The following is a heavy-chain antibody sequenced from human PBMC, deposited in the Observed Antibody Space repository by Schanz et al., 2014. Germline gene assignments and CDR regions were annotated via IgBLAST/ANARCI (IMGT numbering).Heavy chain of an antibody. D-gene: IGHD2-15*01. CDR3: AKGMGYCSGGTCYDYYYYGLDV. CDR2: ISHSGGSK. V-gene: IGHV3-23*01. J-gene: IGHJ6*02. CDR1: GFTFNSYA. Sequence: DVQLLESGGGLVQPGGSLRLSCAASGFTFNSYAMTWVRQAPGKGLEWVSSISHSGGSKYYADSVKGRFTISRDNSENTLYLQMNSLSADDTAVCYCAKGMGYCSGGTCYDYYYYGLDVWGQGTTXTVSS.